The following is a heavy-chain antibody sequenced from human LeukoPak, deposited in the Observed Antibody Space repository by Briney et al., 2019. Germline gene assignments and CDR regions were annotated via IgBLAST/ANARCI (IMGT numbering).Heavy chain of an antibody. CDR3: ARGRYFDWLSFSD. CDR1: GYSISSGYY. V-gene: IGHV4-38-2*02. D-gene: IGHD3-9*01. J-gene: IGHJ4*02. CDR2: IYHSGST. Sequence: PSETLSLTCTVSGYSISSGYYWGWIRQPPGKGLEWIGSIYHSGSTYYNPSLKSRVTISVDTSKNQFSLKLSSVTAADTAVYYCARGRYFDWLSFSDWGQGALVTVSS.